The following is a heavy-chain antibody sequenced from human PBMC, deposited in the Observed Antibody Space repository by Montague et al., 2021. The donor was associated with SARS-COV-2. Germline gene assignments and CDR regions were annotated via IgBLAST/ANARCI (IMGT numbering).Heavy chain of an antibody. CDR3: ARCITIFGVVGSWFDP. J-gene: IGHJ5*02. D-gene: IGHD3-3*01. Sequence: SETLSLTCTVSGGSISSYYWSWIRQPPRKGLEWIGYIYYSGSTNYNPSLKSRVTISVDTSRNQFSLELSSVTAADTAVYYCARCITIFGVVGSWFDPWGQGSLVTVSS. V-gene: IGHV4-59*01. CDR1: GGSISSYY. CDR2: IYYSGST.